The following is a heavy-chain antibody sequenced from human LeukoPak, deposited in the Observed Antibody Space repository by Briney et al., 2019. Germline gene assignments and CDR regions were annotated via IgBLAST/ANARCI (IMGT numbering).Heavy chain of an antibody. CDR3: ASFRDGYNF. J-gene: IGHJ4*02. CDR1: GFTFSSYG. CDR2: IWYDGSNK. Sequence: PGGSLRLSCAASGFTFSSYGMHWVRQAPGKGLEWVAVIWYDGSNKYYADSVKGRFTISRDNSKNTLYLQMDSLRAEDTAVYYCASFRDGYNFWGQGTLVTVSS. V-gene: IGHV3-33*01. D-gene: IGHD5-24*01.